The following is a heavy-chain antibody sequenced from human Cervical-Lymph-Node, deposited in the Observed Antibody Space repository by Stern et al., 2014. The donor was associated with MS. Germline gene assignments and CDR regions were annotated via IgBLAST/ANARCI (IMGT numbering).Heavy chain of an antibody. J-gene: IGHJ6*02. CDR3: SGTYYYYYGMDV. Sequence: EMQLVESGGGLVKPGGSLRLSCAASGFTFSSYSMNWVRQAPGKGLEWVSSISSSSSYIYYADSVKGRFTISRDNAKNSLYLQMNSLRAEDTAVYYCSGTYYYYYGMDVWGQGTTVTVSS. D-gene: IGHD2-15*01. V-gene: IGHV3-21*01. CDR2: ISSSSSYI. CDR1: GFTFSSYS.